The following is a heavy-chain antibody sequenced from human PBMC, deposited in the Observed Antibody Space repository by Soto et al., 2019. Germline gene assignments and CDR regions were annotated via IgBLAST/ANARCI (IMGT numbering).Heavy chain of an antibody. Sequence: PSETPSLTRAIPVDTPSSNSPAWNSIRQSPTRGLELQGSTYYRSKWYNDYPVTAQSRTTINPDTSKNQFSLQLNSVTPEDTAVYYCARVLNSSSPNYYYYYGMDVWGQGTTVTVSS. CDR2: TYYRSKWYN. CDR1: VDTPSSNSPA. J-gene: IGHJ6*02. CDR3: ARVLNSSSPNYYYYYGMDV. V-gene: IGHV6-1*01. D-gene: IGHD6-6*01.